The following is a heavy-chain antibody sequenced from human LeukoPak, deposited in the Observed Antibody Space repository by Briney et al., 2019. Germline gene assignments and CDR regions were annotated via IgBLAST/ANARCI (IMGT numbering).Heavy chain of an antibody. CDR1: TSR. CDR2: IGTYGGDT. Sequence: ASVKVSCKATSRISWVRQAPGQGLEWMGWIGTYGGDTYYAQKFQGRITVTTDTSTSTVYMELRNLRSDDTAVYYCARDLWNFYDDSGYNRDFDSWGQRTLVTVSS. CDR3: ARDLWNFYDDSGYNRDFDS. D-gene: IGHD3-22*01. V-gene: IGHV1-18*01. J-gene: IGHJ5*01.